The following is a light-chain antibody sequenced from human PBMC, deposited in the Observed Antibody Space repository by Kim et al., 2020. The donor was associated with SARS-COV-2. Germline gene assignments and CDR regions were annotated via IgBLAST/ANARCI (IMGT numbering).Light chain of an antibody. V-gene: IGKV3-15*01. CDR1: QSVSTN. Sequence: EIALTQSPATLSVSPGESATFSCRANQSVSTNLAWYQQKPGQPPRLLIYGASTRATGIPARFSGSGSGSQFTLTITSLQPEDFAVYYCQQYNHWPPLTFGGGTKVDIK. CDR3: QQYNHWPPLT. CDR2: GAS. J-gene: IGKJ4*01.